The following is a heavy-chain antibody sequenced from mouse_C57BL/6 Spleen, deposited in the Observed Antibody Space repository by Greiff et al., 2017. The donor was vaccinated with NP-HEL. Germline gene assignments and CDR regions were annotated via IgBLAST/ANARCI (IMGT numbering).Heavy chain of an antibody. J-gene: IGHJ1*03. D-gene: IGHD1-1*01. Sequence: EVQLQQSGTVLARPGASVKMSCKTSGYTFTSYWMHWVKQRPGQGLEWIGAIYPGNSDTSYNQKFKGKAKLTAVTSASTAYMELSSLTNEDSAVYYCTSPTTAVATGYFDVWGTGTTVTVSS. CDR2: IYPGNSDT. V-gene: IGHV1-5*01. CDR1: GYTFTSYW. CDR3: TSPTTAVATGYFDV.